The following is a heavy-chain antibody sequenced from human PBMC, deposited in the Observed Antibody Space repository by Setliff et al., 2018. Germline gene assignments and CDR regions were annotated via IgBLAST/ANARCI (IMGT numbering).Heavy chain of an antibody. CDR1: GFTFSDYA. Sequence: GGSLRLSCAASGFTFSDYAMSWVRQAPGKGLEWVSTISGSAGSIHLADSVKGRFTISRDNSKNTLFLQMSSLRAADTAVYYCARVASIMILVDIFFPNDAFDIWGQGTMVTVSS. D-gene: IGHD3-22*01. CDR3: ARVASIMILVDIFFPNDAFDI. J-gene: IGHJ3*02. CDR2: ISGSAGSI. V-gene: IGHV3-23*01.